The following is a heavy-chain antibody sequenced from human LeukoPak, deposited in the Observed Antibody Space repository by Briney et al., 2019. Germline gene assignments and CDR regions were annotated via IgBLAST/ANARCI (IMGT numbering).Heavy chain of an antibody. J-gene: IGHJ4*02. CDR3: AREATVTTAGFDY. CDR1: GGSISNGGYY. D-gene: IGHD4-17*01. V-gene: IGHV4-31*03. CDR2: IYYSGST. Sequence: PSETLSLTCTVSGGSISNGGYYWSWIRQHPGKGLEWIGYIYYSGSTYYNPSLKSRVTISVDTSKNQFSLKLSSVTAADTAVYYCAREATVTTAGFDYWGQGTLVTVSS.